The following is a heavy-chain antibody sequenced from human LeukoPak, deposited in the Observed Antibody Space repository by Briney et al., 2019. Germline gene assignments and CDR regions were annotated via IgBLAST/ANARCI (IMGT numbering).Heavy chain of an antibody. Sequence: PGGSLRLSCAASGFTFSSYTMSWVRQAPGKGLEWVSAIIGSGGNTYYADSVKGRFTISRDTSQNTLFLQLNSLRAGDTAVYYCAKRGFYDSSGYYYDALDIWGQGTWVTVSS. CDR3: AKRGFYDSSGYYYDALDI. J-gene: IGHJ3*02. CDR1: GFTFSSYT. CDR2: IIGSGGNT. V-gene: IGHV3-23*01. D-gene: IGHD3-22*01.